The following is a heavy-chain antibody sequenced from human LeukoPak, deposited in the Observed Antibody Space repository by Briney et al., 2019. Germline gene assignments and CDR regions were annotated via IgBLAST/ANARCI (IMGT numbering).Heavy chain of an antibody. Sequence: ASVKVSCKASGYTFTSYGISWVRQAPGQGLEWMGWISAYNGNTNNAQKLQGRVTMTTDTSTSTAYMELRSLRSDDTAVYYCARDGPRYCSGGSCPYYYYGMDVWGQGTTVTVSS. V-gene: IGHV1-18*01. CDR3: ARDGPRYCSGGSCPYYYYGMDV. J-gene: IGHJ6*02. CDR2: ISAYNGNT. D-gene: IGHD2-15*01. CDR1: GYTFTSYG.